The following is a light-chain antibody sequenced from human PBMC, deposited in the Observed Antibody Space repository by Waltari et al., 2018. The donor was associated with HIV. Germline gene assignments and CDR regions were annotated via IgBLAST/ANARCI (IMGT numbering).Light chain of an antibody. CDR2: DVT. Sequence: QSALTQPRSVSGSPGQSVTISCTGTSRDVGGYNYVSWYQHHPGKAPKRIMSDVTRRPSGVPDRFSASKSANTASLTISGLQAEDEADYFCCSYSGTYTWVFGGGTKLTVL. V-gene: IGLV2-11*01. CDR1: SRDVGGYNY. CDR3: CSYSGTYTWV. J-gene: IGLJ2*01.